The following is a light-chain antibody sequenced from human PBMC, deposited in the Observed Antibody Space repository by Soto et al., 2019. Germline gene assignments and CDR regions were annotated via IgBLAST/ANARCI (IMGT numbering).Light chain of an antibody. Sequence: EIVLTQSPGTLSLSPGERATLSCRASQSVTSSYLAWYLQKPGQAPRLLIYGASTRATGIPDRFSGSGSGTDFTLTITGLQPEDFGTYYCLQDYSYPRTFGQGTKVDIK. CDR2: GAS. CDR3: LQDYSYPRT. V-gene: IGKV3-20*01. CDR1: QSVTSSY. J-gene: IGKJ1*01.